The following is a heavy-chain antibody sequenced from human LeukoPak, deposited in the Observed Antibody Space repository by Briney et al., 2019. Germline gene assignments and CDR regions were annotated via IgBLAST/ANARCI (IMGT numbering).Heavy chain of an antibody. V-gene: IGHV3-74*01. CDR2: INSDGSST. CDR1: GFAFSSYW. Sequence: PGGSLRLSCAASGFAFSSYWMHWVRQAPGKGLVWVSRINSDGSSTSYADSVKGRFTISRDNAKNTLYLQVNSLRAEDTAVYYCARMDIYNGNPLSLGCWGQGTLVTVSS. CDR3: ARMDIYNGNPLSLGC. D-gene: IGHD5-12*01. J-gene: IGHJ4*02.